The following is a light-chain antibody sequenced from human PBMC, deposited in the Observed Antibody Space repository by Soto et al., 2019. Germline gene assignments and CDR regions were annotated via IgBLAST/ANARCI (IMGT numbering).Light chain of an antibody. CDR2: ATS. CDR1: QTIDTY. J-gene: IGKJ2*01. CDR3: QHSYSAPYT. V-gene: IGKV1-39*01. Sequence: DIQMTQSPSSVSASVGDRVTITCRPSQTIDTYVNWYQQKPGESPKLLIFATSTLQSGVSSRFSGSQSGKDFFFTINSLQPEDFSTFYCQHSYSAPYTFGQGTKVELK.